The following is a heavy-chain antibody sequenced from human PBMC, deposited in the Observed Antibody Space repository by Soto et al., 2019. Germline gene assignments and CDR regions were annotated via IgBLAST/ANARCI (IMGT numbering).Heavy chain of an antibody. D-gene: IGHD2-2*01. V-gene: IGHV4-31*03. J-gene: IGHJ2*01. CDR2: IYYSGST. CDR1: GGSINSGGYY. CDR3: ALSTGGAYWYFDV. Sequence: PSETLSLTCTVSGGSINSGGYYWSWLRLHPREGLEWIGYIYYSGSTYYSPSLKSRVTMSLDTAQNRFALRLTSVTAADTALYYCALSTGGAYWYFDVWGRGTLVTVSS.